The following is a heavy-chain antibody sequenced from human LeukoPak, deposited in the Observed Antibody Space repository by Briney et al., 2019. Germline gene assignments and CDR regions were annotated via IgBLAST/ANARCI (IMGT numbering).Heavy chain of an antibody. Sequence: SETLSLTCTVSGGSISSYYWSWIRQPPGKGLEWIGYIYYSGSTNYNPSLKSRVTISVDTSKNQFSLKLSSVTAADTAVYYCAIIAVAGRGRSYYYGMDVWGQGTTVTVSS. CDR2: IYYSGST. D-gene: IGHD6-19*01. CDR1: GGSISSYY. J-gene: IGHJ6*02. V-gene: IGHV4-59*12. CDR3: AIIAVAGRGRSYYYGMDV.